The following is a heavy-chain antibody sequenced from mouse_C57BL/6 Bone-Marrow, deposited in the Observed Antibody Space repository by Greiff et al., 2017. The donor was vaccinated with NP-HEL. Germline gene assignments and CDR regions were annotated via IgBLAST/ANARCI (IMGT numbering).Heavy chain of an antibody. CDR2: IYPRDGST. CDR3: ARSMVLRPSSFDY. V-gene: IGHV1-78*01. CDR1: GYTFTDHT. Sequence: VQLVESDAELVKPGASVKISCKVSGYTFTDHTIHWMKQRPEQGLEWIGYIYPRDGSTKYNEKFKGKATLTAAKSSSTAYMQLNSLTSEDSAVYFCARSMVLRPSSFDYWGQGTTLTVSS. D-gene: IGHD1-2*01. J-gene: IGHJ2*01.